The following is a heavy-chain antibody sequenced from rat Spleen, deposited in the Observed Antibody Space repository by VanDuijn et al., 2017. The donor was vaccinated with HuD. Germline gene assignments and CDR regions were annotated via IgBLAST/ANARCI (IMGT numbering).Heavy chain of an antibody. J-gene: IGHJ3*01. D-gene: IGHD1-6*01. CDR1: GFTFSDYG. Sequence: EVQLVESGGGLVQPGRSLKLSCAASGFTFSDYGMAWVRQAPGKGLEWVASITNASGGTHYPDSVKCRFTISRDNEKNTQYLQMDSLRFEDAATHYCASLYYGSNWFAYWGQGTLVTVAS. CDR2: ITNASGGT. V-gene: IGHV5S13*01. CDR3: ASLYYGSNWFAY.